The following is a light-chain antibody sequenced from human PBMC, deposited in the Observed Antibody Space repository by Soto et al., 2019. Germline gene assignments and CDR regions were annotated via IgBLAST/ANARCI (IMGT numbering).Light chain of an antibody. CDR2: GAS. CDR3: QQYDSWPQS. Sequence: EIVMTQSPATLSVSPGERATLSCRGSQSDIRNLAWYQQKPGQAPRLLIYGASTRATGIPARFSGSGSGTEFTLTISGLQSVDFAVYDCQQYDSWPQSFGKGTTVEIK. J-gene: IGKJ1*01. CDR1: QSDIRN. V-gene: IGKV3-15*01.